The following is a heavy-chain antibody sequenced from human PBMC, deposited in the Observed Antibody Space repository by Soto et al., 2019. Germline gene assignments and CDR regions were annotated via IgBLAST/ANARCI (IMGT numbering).Heavy chain of an antibody. V-gene: IGHV3-23*01. CDR1: GFTFSTYA. J-gene: IGHJ6*02. Sequence: GGSLRLSCAASGFTFSTYAMSCDSQTPGKGPEWVSGISVSGGSRYYADSVKGRFTISRDTSKNTLYLQMNSLRAEDTALYYWATDLPGGEQGHLGMDVWGQGSPVNVS. CDR3: ATDLPGGEQGHLGMDV. CDR2: ISVSGGSR. D-gene: IGHD2-21*01.